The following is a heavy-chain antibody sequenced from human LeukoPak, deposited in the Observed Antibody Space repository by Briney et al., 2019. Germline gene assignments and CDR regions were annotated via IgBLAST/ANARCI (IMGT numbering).Heavy chain of an antibody. CDR1: GVSISSYY. CDR3: ARAYYYGSGSYGLDY. Sequence: LETLSLTCTVSGVSISSYYWSWIRQPPGKGLEWIGYIYSSGSTNYNPSLKSRVTISVDTSKNQFSLKLTSVTAADTAVYYCARAYYYGSGSYGLDYWGQGTLVTVSS. J-gene: IGHJ4*02. V-gene: IGHV4-59*01. D-gene: IGHD3-10*01. CDR2: IYSSGST.